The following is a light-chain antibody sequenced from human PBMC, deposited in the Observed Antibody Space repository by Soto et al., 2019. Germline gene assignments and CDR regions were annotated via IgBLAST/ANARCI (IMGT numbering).Light chain of an antibody. Sequence: EIFLTQSRCTLSLSPEEIATLSCRGSQSVSSYLAWYQQKPGQAPRLLIYDASNRATGIPARFSGSGSGTDFTLTISSLEPEDFAVYYCQQRSNWPRVTFGQGTRLEIK. CDR1: QSVSSY. J-gene: IGKJ5*01. V-gene: IGKV3-11*01. CDR2: DAS. CDR3: QQRSNWPRVT.